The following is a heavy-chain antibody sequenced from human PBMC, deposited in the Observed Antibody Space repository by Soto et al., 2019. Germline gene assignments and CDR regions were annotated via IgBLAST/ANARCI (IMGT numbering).Heavy chain of an antibody. Sequence: SETLSLTCTVSGGSISSSSYYRGWIRQPPGKGLEWIGSIYYSGSTYYNPSLKSRVTISVDTSKNQFSLKLSSVTAADTAVYYCATPTDPPYYYDSSGYPAFLSGDYWGQGTLVPVSS. CDR1: GGSISSSSYY. D-gene: IGHD3-22*01. CDR2: IYYSGST. CDR3: ATPTDPPYYYDSSGYPAFLSGDY. J-gene: IGHJ4*02. V-gene: IGHV4-39*01.